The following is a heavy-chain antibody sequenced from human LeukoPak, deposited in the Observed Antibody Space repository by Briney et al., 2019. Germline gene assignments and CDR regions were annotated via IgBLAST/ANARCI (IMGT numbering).Heavy chain of an antibody. D-gene: IGHD1-7*01. CDR1: GGSFSGYY. V-gene: IGHV4-34*01. CDR3: ARIGTQYNWNYGANWFDP. J-gene: IGHJ5*02. CDR2: INHSGST. Sequence: SETLSLTCAVYGGSFSGYYWSWIRQPPGKGLEWIGEINHSGSTNYNPSLKSRVTISVDTSKNQFSLKLSSVTAADPAVYYCARIGTQYNWNYGANWFDPWGQGTLVTVSS.